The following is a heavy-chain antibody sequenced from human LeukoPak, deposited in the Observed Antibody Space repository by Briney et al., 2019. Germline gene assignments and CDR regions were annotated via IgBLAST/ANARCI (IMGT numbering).Heavy chain of an antibody. J-gene: IGHJ4*02. D-gene: IGHD3-22*01. CDR3: ARDQFDYYDRSGYYYSDY. V-gene: IGHV3-7*03. CDR1: GFTFSSYW. CDR2: TKQDGSEK. Sequence: GGSLRLSCAASGFTFSSYWMTWVRQAPGKGLEWVANTKQDGSEKYYVDSVKGRFTVSRDNAKNSLYLQMNSLRAEDTAVYYCARDQFDYYDRSGYYYSDYWGQGTLVTVSS.